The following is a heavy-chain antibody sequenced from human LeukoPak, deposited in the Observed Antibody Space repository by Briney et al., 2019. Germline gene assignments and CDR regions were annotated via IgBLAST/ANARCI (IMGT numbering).Heavy chain of an antibody. J-gene: IGHJ4*02. D-gene: IGHD3-3*01. CDR3: ASLPVDFWSGFDFDY. CDR1: GFTFSIYA. CDR2: ISGAGGST. Sequence: GGSLRLSCAASGFTFSIYAMSWVRQAPGKGLEWVSAISGAGGSTYYADSVKGRFTISRDNSKNTLYLQMNSLRAEDTAVYYCASLPVDFWSGFDFDYWGQGTLVTVSS. V-gene: IGHV3-23*01.